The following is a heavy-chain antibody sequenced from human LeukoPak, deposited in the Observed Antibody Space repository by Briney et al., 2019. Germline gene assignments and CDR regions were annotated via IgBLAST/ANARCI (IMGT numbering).Heavy chain of an antibody. V-gene: IGHV3-21*04. D-gene: IGHD1-7*01. Sequence: PGGSLRLSCAASGFTFSSYSMNWVRQAPGKGLEWVSSISSSSSYIYYADSVKGRFTISRDNAKNSLYLQMNSLRSEDTAVYYCARVLLGTTYYYYYGMDVWGQGTTVTVSS. CDR2: ISSSSSYI. J-gene: IGHJ6*02. CDR1: GFTFSSYS. CDR3: ARVLLGTTYYYYYGMDV.